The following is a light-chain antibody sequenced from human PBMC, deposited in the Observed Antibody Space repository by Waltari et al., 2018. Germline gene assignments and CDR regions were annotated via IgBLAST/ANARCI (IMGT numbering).Light chain of an antibody. Sequence: EIVMTQSPLSLPVTPGEPASIPCRSRQRLPHLNGYNYLDWYLQKPGQSPKLLIYLGSSRASGVPGRFSGSGSGTDFTLLISRVEADDVGVYYCMQARQTPFTFGQGTKLEI. CDR2: LGS. CDR1: QRLPHLNGYNY. V-gene: IGKV2-28*01. J-gene: IGKJ2*01. CDR3: MQARQTPFT.